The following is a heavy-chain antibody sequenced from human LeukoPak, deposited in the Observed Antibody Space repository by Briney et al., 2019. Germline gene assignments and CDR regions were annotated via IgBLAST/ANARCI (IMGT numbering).Heavy chain of an antibody. J-gene: IGHJ5*02. Sequence: PGGSLRLSCAASGFTFHNFGMSWVRQAPGKGLEWVSGINGNGDIPGYAGSVEGRFTISRDNARNSLYLQMNSLRAEDTALYYCAKKPPKIADGNWFDPWGQGTLVTVSS. CDR3: AKKPPKIADGNWFDP. CDR1: GFTFHNFG. V-gene: IGHV3-20*04. CDR2: INGNGDIP. D-gene: IGHD5-24*01.